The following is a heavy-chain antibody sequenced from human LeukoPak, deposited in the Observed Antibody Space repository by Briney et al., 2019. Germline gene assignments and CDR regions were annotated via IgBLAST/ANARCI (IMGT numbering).Heavy chain of an antibody. D-gene: IGHD5-24*01. Sequence: GGSLRLSCAASGFTFSDYAMSWVRQAPGKGLEWVAVISYDGSNKYYADSVKGRFTISRDDSKNTLYLQMNSLRVEDTAVYFCAKEGAGGYNYWGQGTLVTVSS. CDR2: ISYDGSNK. V-gene: IGHV3-30*18. J-gene: IGHJ4*02. CDR3: AKEGAGGYNY. CDR1: GFTFSDYA.